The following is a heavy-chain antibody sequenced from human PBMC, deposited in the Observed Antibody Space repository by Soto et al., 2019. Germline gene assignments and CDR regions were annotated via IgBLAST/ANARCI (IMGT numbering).Heavy chain of an antibody. D-gene: IGHD6-13*01. CDR1: GYTFSDYY. CDR2: INPNSGGT. CDR3: ARGDGTGLYGSSWSPRY. Sequence: GASVKVSCKASGYTFSDYYIHWVRQAPGQGLEWMGWINPNSGGTKYAPKFQGGVTMTRDTSITTAYMELSRLRSGDTAVYYCARGDGTGLYGSSWSPRYWGQGTLVTVSS. V-gene: IGHV1-2*02. J-gene: IGHJ4*02.